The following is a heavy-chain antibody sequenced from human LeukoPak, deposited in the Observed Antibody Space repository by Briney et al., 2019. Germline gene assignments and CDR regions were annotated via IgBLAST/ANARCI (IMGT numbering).Heavy chain of an antibody. V-gene: IGHV3-23*01. Sequence: GGSLRLSCAVSGFTFSSYAMSWVRQAPGKGLEWVSAISGSGGSTYYADSVKGRFTISRDNAKNSLYLQMNSLRAEDTAVYYCAIVHYYYYMDVWRKGTTVTVSS. J-gene: IGHJ6*03. CDR1: GFTFSSYA. CDR2: ISGSGGST. CDR3: AIVHYYYYMDV.